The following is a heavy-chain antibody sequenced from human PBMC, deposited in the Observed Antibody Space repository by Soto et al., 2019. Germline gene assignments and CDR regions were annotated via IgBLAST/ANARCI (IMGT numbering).Heavy chain of an antibody. CDR3: ARGGYYDSSGSRNYHYYGMDA. V-gene: IGHV1-18*01. Sequence: QVQLVQSGTEVKKPGASVKVSCKASGYTFTSYGISWVRQAPGQGLEWMGWISPYDDNTNYAQNLQGRVTMTTDTSTRSASMELRSLRSDDTAVYYCARGGYYDSSGSRNYHYYGMDAWGQGTTVTVS. CDR1: GYTFTSYG. D-gene: IGHD3-22*01. CDR2: ISPYDDNT. J-gene: IGHJ6*02.